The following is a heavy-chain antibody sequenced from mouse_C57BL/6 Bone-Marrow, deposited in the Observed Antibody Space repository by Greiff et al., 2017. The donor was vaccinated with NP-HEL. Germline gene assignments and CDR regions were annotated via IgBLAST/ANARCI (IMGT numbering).Heavy chain of an antibody. CDR2: IDPETGGT. CDR3: TKWLPRGY. CDR1: GYTFTDYE. V-gene: IGHV1-15*01. J-gene: IGHJ3*01. D-gene: IGHD2-2*01. Sequence: QVQLQQSGAELVRPGASVTLSCKASGYTFTDYEMHWVKQTPVHGLEWIGAIDPETGGTAYNQKFKGKAILTADKSSSTAYMELRSLTSEDSAVYYCTKWLPRGYWGQGTLVTVSA.